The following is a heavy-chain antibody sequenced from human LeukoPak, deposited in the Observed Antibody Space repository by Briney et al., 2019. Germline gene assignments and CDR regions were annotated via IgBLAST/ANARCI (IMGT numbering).Heavy chain of an antibody. CDR1: GYTFTGYY. Sequence: GASVKVSCKASGYTFTGYYMHWVRQAPGQGLEWMGRIIPILGIANYAQKFQGRVTITADKSTSTAYMELSSLRSEDTAVYYCARDRLLWFGESVYWGQGTLVTVSS. CDR3: ARDRLLWFGESVY. V-gene: IGHV1-69*04. CDR2: IIPILGIA. D-gene: IGHD3-10*01. J-gene: IGHJ4*02.